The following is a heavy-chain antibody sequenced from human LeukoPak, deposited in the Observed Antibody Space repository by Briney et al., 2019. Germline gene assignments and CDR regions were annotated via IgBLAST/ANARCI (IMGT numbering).Heavy chain of an antibody. CDR2: FTGGDGSA. CDR1: GFTFNTYT. J-gene: IGHJ4*02. V-gene: IGHV3-23*01. CDR3: AKDTAMVTGYFDY. D-gene: IGHD5-18*01. Sequence: GGSLRLSCAASGFTFNTYTMNWVRQAPGKGLEWVSTFTGGDGSAYYADSAKGRFTISRDNSKNTLYLQMNSLRAEDTAVYYCAKDTAMVTGYFDYWGQGTLVTVSS.